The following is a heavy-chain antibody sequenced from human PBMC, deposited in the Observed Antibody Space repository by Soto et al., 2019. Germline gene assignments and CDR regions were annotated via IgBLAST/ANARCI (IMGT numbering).Heavy chain of an antibody. J-gene: IGHJ2*01. D-gene: IGHD6-19*01. CDR2: IRSKANNYAT. Sequence: EVQLVESGGGLVQPGGSLKLSCAASGFSFSGYAMHWVRQASGKGLERIGRIRSKANNYATAYTASVRGRFTISRDDSKNMAYLEMNDLKTEDTAVYFCTSPRIAVAGMFWYFDLWGRGTLVTVSS. CDR3: TSPRIAVAGMFWYFDL. CDR1: GFSFSGYA. V-gene: IGHV3-73*01.